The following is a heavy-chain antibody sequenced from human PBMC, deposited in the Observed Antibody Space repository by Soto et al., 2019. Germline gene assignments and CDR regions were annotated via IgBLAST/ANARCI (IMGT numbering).Heavy chain of an antibody. Sequence: QVQLVQSGAEVKKPGASVKVSCKASGYIFDSYGIIWVRQAPGQGLEWMGWISPYNGNTNYAQKIQGIRTMTTGTSTRIASMELRSLTSDDTSVYYCAREQAKFVTDYDHYYGVDAWGQGTTVTVSS. CDR3: AREQAKFVTDYDHYYGVDA. CDR2: ISPYNGNT. CDR1: GYIFDSYG. D-gene: IGHD3-16*01. J-gene: IGHJ6*02. V-gene: IGHV1-18*01.